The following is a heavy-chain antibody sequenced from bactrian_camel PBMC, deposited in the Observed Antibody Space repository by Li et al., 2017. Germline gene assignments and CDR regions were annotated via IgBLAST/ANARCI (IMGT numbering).Heavy chain of an antibody. D-gene: IGHD6*01. CDR1: GITFSRHD. V-gene: IGHV3S1*01. J-gene: IGHJ4*01. CDR2: ISARATET. Sequence: HVQLVESGGGLVQPGESLRLSCVASGITFSRHDMSWVRQAPGKGYEWVSGISARATETRYADSVKGRFTTSRDNAKSMLYLQLNNLKVEDTAMYYCAEGRTEVPHDCCASKGTQVTVS.